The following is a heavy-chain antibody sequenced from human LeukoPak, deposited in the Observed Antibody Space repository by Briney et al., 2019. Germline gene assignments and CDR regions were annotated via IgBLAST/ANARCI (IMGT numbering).Heavy chain of an antibody. CDR2: ISTSGGAT. J-gene: IGHJ4*02. D-gene: IGHD5-24*01. CDR3: AGSWSREGYNAPSY. Sequence: GGSLRLSCAASGFTFSSYAMSWVRQAPKKGLEWVSAISTSGGATYYADSVKGRFTISRDNSKNTLYLQMNSLRAEDTAVYYCAGSWSREGYNAPSYWGQGTLVTVSS. CDR1: GFTFSSYA. V-gene: IGHV3-23*01.